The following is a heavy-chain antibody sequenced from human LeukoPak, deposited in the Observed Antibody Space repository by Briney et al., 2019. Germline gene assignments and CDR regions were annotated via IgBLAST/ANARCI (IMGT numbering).Heavy chain of an antibody. CDR3: AKGSYYGGDNGP. D-gene: IGHD4-23*01. CDR1: GFTFSSYG. J-gene: IGHJ5*02. CDR2: ISYDGSNK. Sequence: GGSLRLSCAASGFTFSSYGMHWVRQAPGKGLEWVAVISYDGSNKYYADSVKGRFTISRDNSKNTLYLQMNSLRAEDTAVYYCAKGSYYGGDNGPWGQGTLVAVSS. V-gene: IGHV3-30*18.